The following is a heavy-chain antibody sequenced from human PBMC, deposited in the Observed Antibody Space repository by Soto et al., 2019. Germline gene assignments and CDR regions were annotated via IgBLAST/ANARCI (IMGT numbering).Heavy chain of an antibody. CDR2: VSSDGSST. CDR1: GFTFSSYW. V-gene: IGHV3-74*01. D-gene: IGHD5-12*01. J-gene: IGHJ4*02. CDR3: ARGLPNFSSFDS. Sequence: EVQLVESGGGLVQPGESLRLSCAASGFTFSSYWMHWIRQAPGKGLVWVSRVSSDGSSTVYANSVKGRLTISRDNAKNTLYLQMKSLSDEDTAVYYCARGLPNFSSFDSWGQGTLVTVSS.